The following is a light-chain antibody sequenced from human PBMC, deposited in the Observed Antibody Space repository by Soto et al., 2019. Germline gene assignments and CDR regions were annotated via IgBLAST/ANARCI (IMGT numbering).Light chain of an antibody. CDR1: QSFNSIY. J-gene: IGKJ1*01. Sequence: EIVLTQSSGTLSLSPGDRATLSCRASQSFNSIYLAWYQQKPGQAPRLLIYGASSRATGIPDRFSGSGSGTDFTLTISRLEPEDVAVYYCHQYDSWTFGQGTKVDIK. CDR3: HQYDSWT. CDR2: GAS. V-gene: IGKV3-20*01.